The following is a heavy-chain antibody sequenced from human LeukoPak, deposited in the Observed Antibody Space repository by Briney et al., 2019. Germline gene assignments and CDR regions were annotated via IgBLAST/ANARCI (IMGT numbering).Heavy chain of an antibody. CDR3: ARSKDYGDYGGYDY. J-gene: IGHJ4*02. Sequence: ALVKVSCKASGYTFTGYYAHWVRQAPGQGLEWMGRISPNNGGTNYAQKFQGRVIMTRDTSISTAYMELSRLRSDDTAVYYCARSKDYGDYGGYDYWGQGTLVTVSS. CDR1: GYTFTGYY. D-gene: IGHD4-17*01. V-gene: IGHV1-2*06. CDR2: ISPNNGGT.